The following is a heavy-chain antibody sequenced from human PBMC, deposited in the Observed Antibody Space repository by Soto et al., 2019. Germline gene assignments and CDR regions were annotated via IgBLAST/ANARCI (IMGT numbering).Heavy chain of an antibody. CDR1: GGIFSSYA. V-gene: IGHV1-69*13. D-gene: IGHD2-15*01. Sequence: SVKVSCKASGGIFSSYAITWVRQAPGQGLEWMGTIIPIFGTANYAQKLQGRVTITADESTSTAYMELSSLRAEDTAVYFCAKDLSYCSGGSCYQHDGSDNWGQGTLVTVSS. J-gene: IGHJ4*02. CDR3: AKDLSYCSGGSCYQHDGSDN. CDR2: IIPIFGTA.